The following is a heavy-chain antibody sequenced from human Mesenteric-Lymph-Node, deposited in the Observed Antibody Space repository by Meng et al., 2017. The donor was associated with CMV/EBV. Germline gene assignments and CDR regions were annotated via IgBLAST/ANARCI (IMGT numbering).Heavy chain of an antibody. V-gene: IGHV1-8*02. D-gene: IGHD4-23*01. CDR3: AGGARNGGGFDV. J-gene: IGHJ3*01. CDR1: GYTFTTHD. Sequence: ASVKVSCKASGYTFTTHDINWVRQATGQGLEWMGWMNPNSGNTGCAQKFQGRVTMTGDTSTTTAYMELSRLRSEDTAVYDCAGGARNGGGFDVWGQGTMVTVSS. CDR2: MNPNSGNT.